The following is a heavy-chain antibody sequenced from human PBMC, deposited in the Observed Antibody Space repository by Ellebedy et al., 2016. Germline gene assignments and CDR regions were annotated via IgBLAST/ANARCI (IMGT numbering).Heavy chain of an antibody. CDR1: GFSLSTSGMT. CDR2: IYWNDDK. D-gene: IGHD4-11*01. J-gene: IGHJ4*02. CDR3: VHRTTVTSVNY. Sequence: SGPTLVKPTQTLTLTCTFSGFSLSTSGMTVGWVRQPPGEALEWLAFIYWNDDKRYSPSLKNRLTITKDTSKNQVVLTMTNVDPVDTATYFCVHRTTVTSVNYWGQGSLVTVSS. V-gene: IGHV2-5*01.